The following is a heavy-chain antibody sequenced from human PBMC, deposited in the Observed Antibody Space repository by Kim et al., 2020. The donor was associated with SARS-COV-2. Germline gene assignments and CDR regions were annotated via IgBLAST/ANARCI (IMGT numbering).Heavy chain of an antibody. Sequence: WYNDYAVSVKGRLTINPDTSKNQFSLQLNSVTPEDTAVYYCTRRYYGMDVWGQGTTVTVSS. V-gene: IGHV6-1*01. CDR2: WYN. CDR3: TRRYYGMDV. J-gene: IGHJ6*02.